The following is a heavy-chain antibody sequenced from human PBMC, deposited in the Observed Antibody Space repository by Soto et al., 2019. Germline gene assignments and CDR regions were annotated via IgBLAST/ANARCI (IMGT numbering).Heavy chain of an antibody. CDR2: IFHSGIT. Sequence: XATLCLTCFISGGSFSNDYWTWIRQSPGKGLEWIGYIFHSGITDYNPSVRSRVTISIDKSRNLFSLNLTSVTAADTAVYYCARDRYFYDSRGYYRTLDSWGQGTLVTVSS. J-gene: IGHJ5*01. CDR3: ARDRYFYDSRGYYRTLDS. CDR1: GGSFSNDY. V-gene: IGHV4-59*01. D-gene: IGHD3-22*01.